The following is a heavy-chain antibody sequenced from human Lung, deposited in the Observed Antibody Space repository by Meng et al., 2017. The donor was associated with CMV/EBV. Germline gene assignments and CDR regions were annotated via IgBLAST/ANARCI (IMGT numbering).Heavy chain of an antibody. V-gene: IGHV1-69*05. D-gene: IGHD3-22*01. Sequence: GTFSSSAISWVRPSPGPVLEWMGGIIPFFGAANYAQKFQGRVTITTDEFTTTAYMELSSLRSEDTAVYYCASSYYYDSSGYVYFDYWGQGTLVTVSS. J-gene: IGHJ4*02. CDR1: GTFSSSA. CDR3: ASSYYYDSSGYVYFDY. CDR2: IIPFFGAA.